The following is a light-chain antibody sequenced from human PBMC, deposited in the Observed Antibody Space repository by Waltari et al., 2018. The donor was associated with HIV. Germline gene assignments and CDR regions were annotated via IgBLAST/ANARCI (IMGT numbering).Light chain of an antibody. J-gene: IGLJ2*01. CDR2: GNG. CDR1: SPNIGAGYD. Sequence: QSVLTQPPSVSGAPGQRVPIPCTGSSPNIGAGYDVHWYQQLPGTAPKLLIYGNGSRPSGVPDRFSGPKSGTSASLAITGLQAEDEADYYCQSYDSSLSGSVVFGGGTKLTVL. CDR3: QSYDSSLSGSVV. V-gene: IGLV1-40*01.